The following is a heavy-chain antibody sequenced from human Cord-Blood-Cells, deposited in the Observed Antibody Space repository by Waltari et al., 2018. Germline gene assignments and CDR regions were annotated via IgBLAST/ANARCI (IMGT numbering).Heavy chain of an antibody. CDR2: FEPEDGET. CDR1: GYTLTELS. V-gene: IGHV1-24*01. D-gene: IGHD4-17*01. J-gene: IGHJ3*02. CDR3: ATAGDYGGNSVFAFDI. Sequence: QVQLVQSGAEVKKPGASVKVSRKVSGYTLTELSMHWVRQAPGKGLEWMGGFEPEDGETIYAQKCQCRVTMTEDTSTDTAYMELSSLRSEDTAVYYCATAGDYGGNSVFAFDIWGQGTMVTVSS.